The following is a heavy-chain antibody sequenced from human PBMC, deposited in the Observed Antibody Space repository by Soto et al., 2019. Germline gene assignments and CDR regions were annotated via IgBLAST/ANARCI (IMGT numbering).Heavy chain of an antibody. CDR2: IYYSGST. V-gene: IGHV4-39*01. Sequence: SQTLSLTCTVSGGSISSSSYYWGWIRQPPGKGLEWIGSIYYSGSTYYNPSLKSRVTISVDTSKNQFSLKLSSVTAADTAVYYCAGMTTVKTRWFDPWGQGTLVTVSS. D-gene: IGHD4-17*01. CDR3: AGMTTVKTRWFDP. J-gene: IGHJ5*02. CDR1: GGSISSSSYY.